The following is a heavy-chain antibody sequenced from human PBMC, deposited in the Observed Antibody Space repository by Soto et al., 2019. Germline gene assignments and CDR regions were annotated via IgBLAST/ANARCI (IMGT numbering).Heavy chain of an antibody. Sequence: EVQLLESGGGLVQPGGSLRLSCAASGFTFSSYAMSWVRQAPGKGLEWVSAISGSGGSTYYADSVKGRFTISRDNSKNTLYLQMNSLRAEDTAVYYCAKGPPQYSSSGDNNWFDHWGQGTLVTVSS. V-gene: IGHV3-23*01. J-gene: IGHJ5*02. CDR2: ISGSGGST. CDR1: GFTFSSYA. CDR3: AKGPPQYSSSGDNNWFDH. D-gene: IGHD6-19*01.